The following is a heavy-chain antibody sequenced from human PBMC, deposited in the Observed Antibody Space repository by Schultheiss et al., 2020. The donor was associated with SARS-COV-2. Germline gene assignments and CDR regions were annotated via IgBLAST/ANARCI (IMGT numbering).Heavy chain of an antibody. D-gene: IGHD4-17*01. J-gene: IGHJ6*02. CDR3: ARVGVTTLYYYGMDV. Sequence: ASVKVSCKASGYIFTSYAISWVRRAPGQGLEWMGWISGYNGDTHYAQKLQGRVTMTTDTSTSTAYMELRSLRSDDTAVYYCARVGVTTLYYYGMDVWGQGTTVTVSS. V-gene: IGHV1-18*01. CDR1: GYIFTSYA. CDR2: ISGYNGDT.